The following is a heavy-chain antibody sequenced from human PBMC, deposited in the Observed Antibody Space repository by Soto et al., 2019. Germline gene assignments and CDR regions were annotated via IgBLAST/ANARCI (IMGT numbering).Heavy chain of an antibody. Sequence: PGGSLRLSCAASGFTFNNYAMGWVRQAPGKGLEWVSAITGSGSDTYYLDSVKGRFTISRDNSKNTLFLQMNSLRAEDTAIYYCAKLGSSAWSPHYYFDYWGQGTLVTVSS. V-gene: IGHV3-23*01. CDR1: GFTFNNYA. CDR2: ITGSGSDT. CDR3: AKLGSSAWSPHYYFDY. J-gene: IGHJ4*02. D-gene: IGHD3-10*01.